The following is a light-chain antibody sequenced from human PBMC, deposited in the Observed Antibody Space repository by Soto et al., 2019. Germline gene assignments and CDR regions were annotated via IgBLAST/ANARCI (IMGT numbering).Light chain of an antibody. CDR3: LQRSNWPVT. V-gene: IGKV3-11*01. Sequence: EIVLTQSPATLFLSPGERATLSCRASQSVYSSLAWYQQIPGQAPRLLIYDASNRATGIPARFSGSGSATDFTLTISSLEPEDFAVYYCLQRSNWPVTFGPGTKVDIK. J-gene: IGKJ3*01. CDR2: DAS. CDR1: QSVYSS.